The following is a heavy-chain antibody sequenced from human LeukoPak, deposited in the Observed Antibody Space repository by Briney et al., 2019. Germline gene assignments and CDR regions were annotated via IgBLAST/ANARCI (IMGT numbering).Heavy chain of an antibody. CDR2: ISYDGSNK. Sequence: GGSLRLSCAASGFTFSSYGMHWVRQAPGKGLEWVAVISYDGSNKYYADSVKGRFTISRDNSKNTLYLQMNSLRAEDTAVYYCAKSGYSGYSFDYWGQGTLVTVSS. J-gene: IGHJ4*02. CDR3: AKSGYSGYSFDY. D-gene: IGHD5-12*01. CDR1: GFTFSSYG. V-gene: IGHV3-30*18.